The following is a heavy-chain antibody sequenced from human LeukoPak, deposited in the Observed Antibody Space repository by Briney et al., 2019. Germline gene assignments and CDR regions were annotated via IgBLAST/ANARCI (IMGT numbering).Heavy chain of an antibody. CDR1: GGSFSSYY. J-gene: IGHJ3*02. CDR3: ARGITTQAFDI. V-gene: IGHV4-59*08. CDR2: IFYSGST. D-gene: IGHD1-14*01. Sequence: SETLSLICTVSGGSFSSYYWSWVRQPPGKGLEWIGNIFYSGSTNYNTSLKSRVSMSVDTSKIQFSLKLSSLTAADTAVYYCARGITTQAFDIWGQGTMVTVSP.